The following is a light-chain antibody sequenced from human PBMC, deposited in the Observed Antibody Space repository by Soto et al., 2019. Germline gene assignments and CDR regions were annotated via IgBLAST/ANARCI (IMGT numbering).Light chain of an antibody. CDR2: DAS. CDR3: QQYNRWPPIT. Sequence: DIQMTQSPSTLSASVGDRVTITCRASQGISSWLAWYQQKPGKAPKLLIYDASSLESGVPSRFSGSGSGTEFTLTISSLQSEDFAVYYCQQYNRWPPITFGQGTRLEI. J-gene: IGKJ5*01. V-gene: IGKV1-5*01. CDR1: QGISSW.